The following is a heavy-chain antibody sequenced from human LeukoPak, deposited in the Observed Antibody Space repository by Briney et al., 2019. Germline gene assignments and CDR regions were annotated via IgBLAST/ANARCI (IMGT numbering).Heavy chain of an antibody. V-gene: IGHV3-7*05. J-gene: IGHJ4*02. CDR2: IKQDGSEK. D-gene: IGHD3-16*01. CDR3: ARDDYLDY. Sequence: GGSLRLSCAASGFTFSGYWMAWVRQAPGRGLEWGAHIKQDGSEKNYVDPVKGRFTISRDNAKNSVYLQMNSLRAEDTAVYYCARDDYLDYWGQGTLVTVSS. CDR1: GFTFSGYW.